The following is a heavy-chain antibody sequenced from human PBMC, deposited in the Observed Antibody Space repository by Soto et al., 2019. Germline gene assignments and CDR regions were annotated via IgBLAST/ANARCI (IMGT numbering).Heavy chain of an antibody. Sequence: DVQLVESGGGLVKPGGSLRLSCAASGVSISDSWMTWVRQAPGKGLDWVGRIATITECEATAYAAPLKGRFPISRDDSTTTVFLQMNSRTFEDTAVYYWIRMGWGYFNSRGQGTLVPVAS. J-gene: IGHJ4*02. CDR1: GVSISDSW. CDR3: IRMGWGYFNS. V-gene: IGHV3-15*04. CDR2: IATITECEAT. D-gene: IGHD3-9*01.